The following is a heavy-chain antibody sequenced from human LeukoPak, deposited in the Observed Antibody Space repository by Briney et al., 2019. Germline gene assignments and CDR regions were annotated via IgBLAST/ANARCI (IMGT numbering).Heavy chain of an antibody. V-gene: IGHV3-23*01. CDR3: AKDRGGYCSSTSCYTGIGWFDP. J-gene: IGHJ5*02. D-gene: IGHD2-2*02. CDR1: GFTLSSYA. CDR2: ISGSGGRK. Sequence: PGGSLRLSCAASGFTLSSYAMSWVRQAPGKGVEGVSAISGSGGRKYYADSVQRRFTISRANSKNTLYLQMTTLRAEDTAVYSCAKDRGGYCSSTSCYTGIGWFDPWGQGTLVTVSS.